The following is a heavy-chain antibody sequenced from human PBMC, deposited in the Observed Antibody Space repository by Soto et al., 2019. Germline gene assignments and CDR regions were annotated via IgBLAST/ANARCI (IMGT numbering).Heavy chain of an antibody. CDR1: GFTFTNAW. CDR2: IKSKTDGGTT. Sequence: PGGSLRLSCAASGFTFTNAWMSWVRQAPGKGLEWVARIKSKTDGGTTDYATPVKGRFTISRDDSKNTLYLQMNSLRTEDTAVYYCTRDVTTIKGGSWFYFFGMDLWGQGTTVTVSS. J-gene: IGHJ6*02. CDR3: TRDVTTIKGGSWFYFFGMDL. V-gene: IGHV3-15*01. D-gene: IGHD1-20*01.